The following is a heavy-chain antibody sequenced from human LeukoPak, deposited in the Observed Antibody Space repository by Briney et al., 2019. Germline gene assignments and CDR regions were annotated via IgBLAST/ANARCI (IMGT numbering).Heavy chain of an antibody. CDR3: ARRSNSKSFDY. Sequence: GESLKISCKGSGYSFTSYWIGWVRQMPGKGLEWMGVIYPDDSDTRYSPSFQGQVTISADKSISTAYLQWSSLKASDTAMYYCARRSNSKSFDYWGQGTLVTVSS. J-gene: IGHJ4*02. D-gene: IGHD1/OR15-1a*01. CDR1: GYSFTSYW. V-gene: IGHV5-51*01. CDR2: IYPDDSDT.